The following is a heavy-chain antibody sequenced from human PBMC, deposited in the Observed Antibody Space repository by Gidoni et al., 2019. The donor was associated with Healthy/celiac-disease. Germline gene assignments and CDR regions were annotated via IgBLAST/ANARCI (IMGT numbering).Heavy chain of an antibody. CDR1: GFTFSSYG. CDR3: AKDGGGSLFPIDY. D-gene: IGHD2-21*01. V-gene: IGHV3-30*18. Sequence: QVQLVESGGDVVQPGRSLRLSCAASGFTFSSYGMHWVRQAPGKGLEWVAVISYDGSNKYYADSVKGRFTISRDNSKNTLYLQMNSLRAEDTAVYYCAKDGGGSLFPIDYWGQGTLVTVSS. CDR2: ISYDGSNK. J-gene: IGHJ4*02.